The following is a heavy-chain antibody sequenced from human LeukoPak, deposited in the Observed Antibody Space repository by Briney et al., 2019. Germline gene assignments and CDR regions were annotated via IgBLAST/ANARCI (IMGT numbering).Heavy chain of an antibody. V-gene: IGHV3-33*01. CDR1: GFTFSSYG. CDR2: IWYDGSNK. J-gene: IGHJ4*02. D-gene: IGHD2-2*01. Sequence: GGSLRLSCAASGFTFSSYGMHWVRQAPGKGLQWVALIWYDGSNKYYADSVEGRFTISRDNSKNTLYLHMDSLRAEDTALYYCARVIVVVPAAKLNYFDYWGQGTLVTVSS. CDR3: ARVIVVVPAAKLNYFDY.